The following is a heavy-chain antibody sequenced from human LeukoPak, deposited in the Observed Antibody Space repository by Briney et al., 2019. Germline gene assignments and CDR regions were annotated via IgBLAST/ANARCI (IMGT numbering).Heavy chain of an antibody. D-gene: IGHD6-19*01. CDR1: GFTFSSYE. CDR2: ISSSGSTI. CDR3: ARGSLAGTGGYFQH. J-gene: IGHJ1*01. Sequence: GGSLRLSCAASGFTFSSYEMNWVRQAPGKGLEWVSYISSSGSTIYYADSVKGRFTISRDNAKNSLYLQMNSLRAEDTAVYYCARGSLAGTGGYFQHWGQGTLVTVSS. V-gene: IGHV3-48*03.